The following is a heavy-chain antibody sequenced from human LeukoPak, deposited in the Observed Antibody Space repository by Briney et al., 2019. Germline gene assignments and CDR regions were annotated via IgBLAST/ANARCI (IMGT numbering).Heavy chain of an antibody. V-gene: IGHV4-34*01. CDR2: INHSGST. CDR3: ARALRPLAAAGLFDY. Sequence: SETLSLTCAVYGGSFSGYYWSWIRQPPGKGLEWIGEINHSGSTNYNPSLKSRATISVDTSKNQFSLKLSSVTAADTAVYYCARALRPLAAAGLFDYWGQGTLVTVSS. CDR1: GGSFSGYY. D-gene: IGHD6-13*01. J-gene: IGHJ4*02.